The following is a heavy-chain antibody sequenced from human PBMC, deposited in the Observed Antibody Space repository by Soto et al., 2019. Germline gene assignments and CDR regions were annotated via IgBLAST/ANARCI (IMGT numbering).Heavy chain of an antibody. Sequence: SETLSLTCAVYGGSFSGYYWSWIRQPPGKGLEWIGEINHSGSTNYNPSLKSRVTISVDTSKNQFSLKLSSVTAADTAVYYCARGPRGDGLQSYYGMDVWGQGTTVTVSS. J-gene: IGHJ6*02. CDR3: ARGPRGDGLQSYYGMDV. CDR2: INHSGST. D-gene: IGHD3-10*01. V-gene: IGHV4-34*01. CDR1: GGSFSGYY.